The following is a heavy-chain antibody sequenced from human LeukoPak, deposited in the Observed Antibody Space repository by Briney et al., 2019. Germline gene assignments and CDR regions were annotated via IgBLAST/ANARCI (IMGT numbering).Heavy chain of an antibody. CDR3: ARDTPLYYYDSSGYYFHAFDI. CDR2: INPKSGGT. CDR1: GYTFIDYY. J-gene: IGHJ3*02. D-gene: IGHD3-22*01. V-gene: IGHV1-2*06. Sequence: ASVKVSCKASGYTFIDYYIHWVRQAPGQGLEWMGRINPKSGGTNHAQKFQGRVTMTTDTSTSTAYMELRSLRSDDTAVYYCARDTPLYYYDSSGYYFHAFDIWGQGTMVTVSS.